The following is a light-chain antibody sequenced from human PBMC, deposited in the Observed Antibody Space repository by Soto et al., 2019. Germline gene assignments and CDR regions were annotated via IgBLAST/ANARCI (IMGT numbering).Light chain of an antibody. V-gene: IGLV7-46*01. CDR2: DTS. CDR3: LLFYSGVQI. CDR1: TGDVTTGHY. Sequence: QTVVTQEPSLTVSPGGSVTLTCGSSTGDVTTGHYPYWFQQKPGQAPRALIYDTSDKHSWTPARFSGSLLGGKAALALSGAQPEDEAEYYCLLFYSGVQIFGGGTQLTVL. J-gene: IGLJ2*01.